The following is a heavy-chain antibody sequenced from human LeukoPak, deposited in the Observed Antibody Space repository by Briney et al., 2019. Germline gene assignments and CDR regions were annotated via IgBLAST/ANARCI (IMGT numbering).Heavy chain of an antibody. V-gene: IGHV4-39*01. CDR3: GRPLSYYSDSSGDNAFDI. J-gene: IGHJ3*02. CDR2: IYYSGST. CDR1: GDSISSSSSY. D-gene: IGHD3-22*01. Sequence: PSETLSLTCTVSGDSISSSSSYWGWMPQPPGEGLEWIGSIYYSGSTYYNTSLKNRVTISVDTSKNQFSLKLSSVTAADTAVYYCGRPLSYYSDSSGDNAFDIWGQGTMVTVSS.